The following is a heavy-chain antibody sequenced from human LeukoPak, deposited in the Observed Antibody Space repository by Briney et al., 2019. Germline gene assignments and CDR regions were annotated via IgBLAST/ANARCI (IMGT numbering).Heavy chain of an antibody. CDR2: ISAYNGNT. Sequence: ASVKVSCKASGYTFTSYGISWVQQAPGQGLEWMGWISAYNGNTNYAQKLQGRVTMTTDTSTSTAYMELRSLRSDDTAVYYCARDPGGWVLGTTIGYDYFDYWGQGTLVTVSS. CDR1: GYTFTSYG. V-gene: IGHV1-18*01. J-gene: IGHJ4*02. CDR3: ARDPGGWVLGTTIGYDYFDY. D-gene: IGHD1-1*01.